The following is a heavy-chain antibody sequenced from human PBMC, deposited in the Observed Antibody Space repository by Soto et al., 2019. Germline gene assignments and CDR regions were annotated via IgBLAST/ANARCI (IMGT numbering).Heavy chain of an antibody. CDR1: GGSISSYY. D-gene: IGHD3-10*01. CDR3: ARHPSREGYFDY. J-gene: IGHJ4*02. V-gene: IGHV4-59*08. Sequence: QVQLQESGPGLVKPSETLSLTCTVSGGSISSYYWSWIRQPPGKGLEWIGYIYYSGSTNYNPSLKSRXXIXVXTSKNQFSLKLSSVTAADTAVYYCARHPSREGYFDYWGQGTLVTVSS. CDR2: IYYSGST.